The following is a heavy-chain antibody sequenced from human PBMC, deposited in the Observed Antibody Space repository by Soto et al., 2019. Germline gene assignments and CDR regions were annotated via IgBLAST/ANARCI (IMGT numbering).Heavy chain of an antibody. CDR3: AHGSGSYYDGYYFDY. D-gene: IGHD3-10*01. Sequence: PGGSLRLSCAASGFTFSSYAMNWVRQAPGKGLEWVSTISAGGGSTSYADSVKGRFIISRDNSKNTLYLQMNSLRAEDTAVYYCAHGSGSYYDGYYFDYWGQEPWSPSPQ. CDR1: GFTFSSYA. J-gene: IGHJ4*01. CDR2: ISAGGGST. V-gene: IGHV3-23*01.